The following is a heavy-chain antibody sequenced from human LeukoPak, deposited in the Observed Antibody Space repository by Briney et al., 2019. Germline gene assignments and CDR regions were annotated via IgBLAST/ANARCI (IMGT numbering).Heavy chain of an antibody. J-gene: IGHJ4*02. CDR3: ARGYSGSYGRFDY. V-gene: IGHV4-39*07. CDR1: GGSISSSSYY. CDR2: IFHSGST. D-gene: IGHD1-26*01. Sequence: SETLSLTCTVSGGSISSSSYYWGWIRQSPGKGLEWIGSIFHSGSTYYDPSLKSRVTISVDTSKNQFSLKLTSVTAADTAVYYCARGYSGSYGRFDYWGQGTLVTVSS.